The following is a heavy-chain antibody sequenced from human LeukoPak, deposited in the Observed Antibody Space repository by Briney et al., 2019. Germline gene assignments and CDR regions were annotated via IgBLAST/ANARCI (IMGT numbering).Heavy chain of an antibody. CDR2: INSDGSST. J-gene: IGHJ4*02. V-gene: IGHV3-74*01. CDR1: GFTFSSYW. Sequence: GGSLRLSCAASGFTFSSYWMHWVRQAPGKGLVWVSRINSDGSSTSYADSVKGRFTISRDNAKNTLYVQMNSLRAEDTAVYYCAKGSAVVVTASFDYWGQGTLVTVSS. CDR3: AKGSAVVVTASFDY. D-gene: IGHD2-21*02.